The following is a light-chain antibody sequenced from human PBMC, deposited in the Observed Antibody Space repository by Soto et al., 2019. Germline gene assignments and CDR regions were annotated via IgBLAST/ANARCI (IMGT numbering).Light chain of an antibody. CDR3: LLSYSAIGV. Sequence: QAVVTQEPSLTLSPGGTVTLTCGSSTGAVTSGHYPYWFQQKPGQAPRTLIFDTSNKHSYTPARFSASLPGGKAALTLSGAQPEDEADDYGLLSYSAIGVFGGGTKVTVL. V-gene: IGLV7-46*01. J-gene: IGLJ2*01. CDR1: TGAVTSGHY. CDR2: DTS.